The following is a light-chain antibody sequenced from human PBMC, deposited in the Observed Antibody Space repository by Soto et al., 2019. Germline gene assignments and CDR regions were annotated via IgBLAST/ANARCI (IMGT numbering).Light chain of an antibody. CDR3: SEHSSGSTRV. Sequence: QSVLTQPPSASGSPGQSVTISCTRTISDIGGYNYVSWYQQYPDKAPKLMIYEVSKRPSGVSDRFSGSKSRNTASLTVSGLQPVADADYYCSEHSSGSTRVFGSGTKVTAL. CDR1: ISDIGGYNY. J-gene: IGLJ1*01. CDR2: EVS. V-gene: IGLV2-8*01.